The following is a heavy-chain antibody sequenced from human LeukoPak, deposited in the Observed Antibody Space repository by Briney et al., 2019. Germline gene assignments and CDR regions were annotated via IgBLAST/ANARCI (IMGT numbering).Heavy chain of an antibody. CDR3: ANKPPGYSYGLPTH. J-gene: IGHJ4*02. D-gene: IGHD5-18*01. CDR2: ISYDGSNK. CDR1: GFTFSSYA. V-gene: IGHV3-30-3*01. Sequence: GGSLRLSCAASGFTFSSYAMHWVRQAPGKGLEWVAVISYDGSNKYYADSVKGRFTISRDNAKNSLYLQMNSLRVEDTAVYYCANKPPGYSYGLPTHWGQGTLVTVSS.